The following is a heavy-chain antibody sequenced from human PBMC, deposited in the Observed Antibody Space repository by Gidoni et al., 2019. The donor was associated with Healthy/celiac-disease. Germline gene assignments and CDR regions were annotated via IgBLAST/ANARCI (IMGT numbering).Heavy chain of an antibody. CDR3: ARGKSSSSFHYYYYYMDV. Sequence: QVQLQQWGAGLLKPSETLSLTCAVYGGSFSGSSWSWILQPPGKGLEWIGEINHSGSTNYNPSLKSRGTISVDTSKNQFSLKLSSVTAADTAVYYCARGKSSSSFHYYYYYMDVWGKGTTVTVSS. J-gene: IGHJ6*03. D-gene: IGHD6-13*01. CDR1: GGSFSGSS. CDR2: INHSGST. V-gene: IGHV4-34*01.